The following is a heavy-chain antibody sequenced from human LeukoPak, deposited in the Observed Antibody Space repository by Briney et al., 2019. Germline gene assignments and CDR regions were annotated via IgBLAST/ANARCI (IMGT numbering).Heavy chain of an antibody. V-gene: IGHV3-30*18. J-gene: IGHJ2*01. Sequence: GRSLRLSCAASGFTLSSYGIHWVRQAPGKGLEWVAVMSYDANVQYYGDSVKGRFTITTDNSKNTLFLQMNSLRSEDTAVYYCAKDRIPGPRPLYFDLWGRGTPVTVSS. CDR2: MSYDANVQ. D-gene: IGHD2-21*01. CDR1: GFTLSSYG. CDR3: AKDRIPGPRPLYFDL.